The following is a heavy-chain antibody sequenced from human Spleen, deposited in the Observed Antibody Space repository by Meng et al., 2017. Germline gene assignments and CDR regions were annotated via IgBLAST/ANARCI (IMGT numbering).Heavy chain of an antibody. Sequence: GGSLRLSCAASGFTFSSYAMSWVRQAPGKGLEWVSAISGSGGSTYYADSVKGRFTISRDNSKNTLYLQMNSLRAEDTALYYCAKDIGDGYNYGTFDYWGQGTLVTVAS. V-gene: IGHV3-23*01. CDR1: GFTFSSYA. CDR3: AKDIGDGYNYGTFDY. J-gene: IGHJ4*02. CDR2: ISGSGGST. D-gene: IGHD5-24*01.